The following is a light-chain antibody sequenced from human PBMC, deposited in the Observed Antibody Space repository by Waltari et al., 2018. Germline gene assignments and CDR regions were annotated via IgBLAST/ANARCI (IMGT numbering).Light chain of an antibody. Sequence: DIQMTQSPSTLSASVGDRVTITCRASQSISSWLAWYQQKPGKAPKILIYMASSLESGVPSRFSGSGSGTEFTLTISSLQPDDFTTYYCQQYDSYPHTFGQGTKLEIK. V-gene: IGKV1-5*03. CDR3: QQYDSYPHT. J-gene: IGKJ2*01. CDR2: MAS. CDR1: QSISSW.